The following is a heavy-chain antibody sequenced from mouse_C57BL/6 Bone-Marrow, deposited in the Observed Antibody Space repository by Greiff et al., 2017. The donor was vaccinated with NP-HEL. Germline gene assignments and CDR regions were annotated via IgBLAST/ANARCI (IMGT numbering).Heavy chain of an antibody. J-gene: IGHJ3*01. D-gene: IGHD2-4*01. Sequence: EVKVVESGEGLVKSGGSLKLSCAASGFTFSSYAMSWVRQTPEKRLEWVAYISSGGDYIYYADTVKGRFTISRDNARNTLYLQMSSLKSEDTAMYYCTREGIYDYGRFAYWGQGTLVTVSA. V-gene: IGHV5-9-1*02. CDR2: ISSGGDYI. CDR3: TREGIYDYGRFAY. CDR1: GFTFSSYA.